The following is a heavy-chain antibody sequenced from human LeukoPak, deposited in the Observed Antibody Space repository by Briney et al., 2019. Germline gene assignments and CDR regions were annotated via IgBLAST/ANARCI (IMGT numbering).Heavy chain of an antibody. CDR1: GGSISSGSYY. Sequence: SETLSLTCTVSGGSISSGSYYWSWIRQPAGKGLEWIGRIYTSGSTNYNPSLKSRVTISVDTSKSQFSLKLSSVTAADTAVYYCASRHLGYCSSTSCPPGYFDYWGRGTLVTVSS. CDR3: ASRHLGYCSSTSCPPGYFDY. V-gene: IGHV4-61*02. D-gene: IGHD2-2*01. CDR2: IYTSGST. J-gene: IGHJ4*02.